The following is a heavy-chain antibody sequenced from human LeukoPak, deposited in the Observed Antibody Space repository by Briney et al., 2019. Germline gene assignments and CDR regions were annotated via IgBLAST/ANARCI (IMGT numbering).Heavy chain of an antibody. CDR2: INHSGST. J-gene: IGHJ3*02. V-gene: IGHV4-34*01. D-gene: IGHD3-22*01. Sequence: SETLSLTCAVYGGSFSGYYWSWIRQPPGKGLEWIGEINHSGSTNYNPSLKSRVTISVDTSKNQFSLKLSSVTAADTAVYYCARLDYYDSRGAFDIWGQGTMVTVSS. CDR1: GGSFSGYY. CDR3: ARLDYYDSRGAFDI.